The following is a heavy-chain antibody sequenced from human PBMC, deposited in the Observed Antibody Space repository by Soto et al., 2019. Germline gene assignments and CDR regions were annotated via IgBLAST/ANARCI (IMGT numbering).Heavy chain of an antibody. CDR1: GFTFSSYW. V-gene: IGHV3-7*01. CDR3: GGDFVVPWFGGGGYFDY. Sequence: ESGGGLVQPGGSPRLSCAASGFTFSSYWMSWVRQAPGKGLEWVANIKQDGSEKYYVDSVKGRFTISRDNAKNSLYLQMNSLGAGDTGLFYWGGDFVVPWFGGGGYFDYWGQGTLVTVSS. D-gene: IGHD3-10*01. J-gene: IGHJ4*02. CDR2: IKQDGSEK.